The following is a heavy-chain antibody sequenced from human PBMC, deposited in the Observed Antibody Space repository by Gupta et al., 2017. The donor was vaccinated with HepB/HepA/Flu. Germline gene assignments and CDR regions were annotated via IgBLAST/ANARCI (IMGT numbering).Heavy chain of an antibody. CDR3: AKGGYTTYFES. CDR1: GFTFSDSS. V-gene: IGHV3-23*01. Sequence: EVQLLESGGDLVQPGGSLRLSCAASGFTFSDSSMTWVRRAPGKGLEWVSTIRASGGSTYYAESVKGRFTISRDNSKNTLYLQMNSLRGEDTALYYCAKGGYTTYFESWGQGTLVTVSS. CDR2: IRASGGST. J-gene: IGHJ4*02. D-gene: IGHD5-12*01.